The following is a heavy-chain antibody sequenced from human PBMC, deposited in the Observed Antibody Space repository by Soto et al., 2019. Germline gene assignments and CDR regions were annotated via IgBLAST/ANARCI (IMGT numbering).Heavy chain of an antibody. CDR1: GGSLSGYY. J-gene: IGHJ2*01. D-gene: IGHD1-26*01. V-gene: IGHV4-34*01. CDR3: ARASVGSWYFDL. Sequence: SETLSLTCAVYGGSLSGYYWSWIRQPPGKGLEWIGEINHSGSTNYNPSLKSRVTISVDTSKNQFSLRLSSVTAADTAVYYCARASVGSWYFDLWGRGTLVTVSS. CDR2: INHSGST.